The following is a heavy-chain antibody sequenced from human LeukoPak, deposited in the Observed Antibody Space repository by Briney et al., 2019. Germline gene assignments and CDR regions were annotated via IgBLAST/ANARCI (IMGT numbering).Heavy chain of an antibody. J-gene: IGHJ6*02. CDR1: GYTFTGYY. D-gene: IGHD1-26*01. CDR2: INPNSGGT. CDR3: ARAFSGSYHPYYYYYGMDV. Sequence: GASVKVSCKASGYTFTGYYMHWVRQAPGQGLECMGRINPNSGGTNYAQKFQGRVTMTRDTSISTAYMELSRLRSDDTAVYYCARAFSGSYHPYYYYYGMDVWGQGTTVTVSS. V-gene: IGHV1-2*06.